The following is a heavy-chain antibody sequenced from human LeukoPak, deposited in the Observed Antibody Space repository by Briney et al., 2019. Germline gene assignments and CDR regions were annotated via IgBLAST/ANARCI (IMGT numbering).Heavy chain of an antibody. CDR3: ARARQHFEYSSSSLDY. V-gene: IGHV3-30*01. D-gene: IGHD6-6*01. CDR2: ISYDGSNK. J-gene: IGHJ4*02. CDR1: GFTFSSYA. Sequence: GGSLRLSCAASGFTFSSYAMHWVRQAPGKGPEWVAVISYDGSNKYYADSVKGRFTISRDNSKNTLYLQMNSLRAEDTAVYYCARARQHFEYSSSSLDYWGQGTLVTVSS.